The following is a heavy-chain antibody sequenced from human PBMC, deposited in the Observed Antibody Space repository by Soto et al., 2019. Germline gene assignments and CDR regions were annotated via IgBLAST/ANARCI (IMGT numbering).Heavy chain of an antibody. V-gene: IGHV6-1*01. J-gene: IGHJ3*02. D-gene: IGHD2-21*02. CDR3: ARAFPVPGVVTYYLDAFDI. CDR2: IYYRSRWFI. Sequence: PSQTLSLTCAISGDSVSSDSAAWTWIRESPSRGLEWLGRIYYRSRWFIDYAVSVKSRIIIKADTSNNHFSLQLSSVTPEDTAVYYCARAFPVPGVVTYYLDAFDIWGQGTMVTVSS. CDR1: GDSVSSDSAA.